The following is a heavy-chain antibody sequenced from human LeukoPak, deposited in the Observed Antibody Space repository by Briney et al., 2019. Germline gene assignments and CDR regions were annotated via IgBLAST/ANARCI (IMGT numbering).Heavy chain of an antibody. J-gene: IGHJ6*02. CDR2: IYYSGST. V-gene: IGHV4-39*01. Sequence: PSETLSLTCTVSGGSISSSSYYWGWIRQPPGKGLEWIGSIYYSGSTYYNPSLKSRVTISVDTSKNQFSLRLSSVTAADTAVYYCARHTYYYDARSSYPYYYGMDAWGQGTTVTVSS. CDR1: GGSISSSSYY. CDR3: ARHTYYYDARSSYPYYYGMDA. D-gene: IGHD3-10*01.